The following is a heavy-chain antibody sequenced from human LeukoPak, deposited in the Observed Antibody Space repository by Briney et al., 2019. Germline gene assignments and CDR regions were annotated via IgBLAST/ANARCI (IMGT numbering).Heavy chain of an antibody. CDR2: IDQDESEK. D-gene: IGHD4-23*01. J-gene: IGHJ4*02. V-gene: IGHV3-7*03. Sequence: GGSLRLSCAASGFTYNSYWMSWVRQAPGKGLEWVANIDQDESEKHYVDSVKGRFTISRDNTKNSLYLQMNSLRAEDTAVYYCARDSLRWSKGGGCWGQGTLVTVSS. CDR3: ARDSLRWSKGGGC. CDR1: GFTYNSYW.